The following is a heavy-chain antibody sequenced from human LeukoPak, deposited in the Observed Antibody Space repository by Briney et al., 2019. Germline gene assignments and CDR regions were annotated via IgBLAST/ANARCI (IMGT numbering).Heavy chain of an antibody. J-gene: IGHJ4*02. V-gene: IGHV1-46*01. CDR3: VTESRGTSHSR. CDR1: GYTFTSYY. Sequence: ASVKVSCKASGYTFTSYYMHWVRQAPGQGLEWMGIINPSGGSTSYAQKFQGRVTMTRDTSTSTVYMELSSLRSEDTAVYYCVTESRGTSHSRWGQGTLVTVSS. CDR2: INPSGGST.